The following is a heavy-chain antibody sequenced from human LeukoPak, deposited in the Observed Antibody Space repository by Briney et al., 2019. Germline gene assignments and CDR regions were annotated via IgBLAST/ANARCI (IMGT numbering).Heavy chain of an antibody. D-gene: IGHD6-19*01. CDR1: GFTFSSYG. CDR2: ISYDGSNK. CDR3: AKAIAVAEDY. Sequence: GGSLRLSCAASGFTFSSYGMHWVRQAPGKGLEWVAVISYDGSNKYYADSVKGRFTISGDNSKNTLYLRMNSLRAEDTAVYYCAKAIAVAEDYWGQGTLVTVSS. J-gene: IGHJ4*02. V-gene: IGHV3-30*18.